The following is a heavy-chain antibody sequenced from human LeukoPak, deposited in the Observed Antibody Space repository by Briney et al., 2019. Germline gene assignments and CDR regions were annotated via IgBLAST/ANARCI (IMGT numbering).Heavy chain of an antibody. J-gene: IGHJ4*02. D-gene: IGHD4-23*01. CDR1: GYTFTGYY. V-gene: IGHV1-2*02. CDR2: INPNSGGT. CDR3: AREPGDYGGNSFDY. Sequence: ASVKVSCKASGYTFTGYYMHWVRQAPGQGLEWMGWINPNSGGTNYAKNFQGRVTMTRDTSISTAYMELSRVRSDDTAVYYCAREPGDYGGNSFDYWGQGTLVTVSS.